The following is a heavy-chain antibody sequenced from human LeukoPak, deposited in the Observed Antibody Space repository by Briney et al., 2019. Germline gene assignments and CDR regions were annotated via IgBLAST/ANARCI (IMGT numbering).Heavy chain of an antibody. CDR3: ARDGYSSGEDY. CDR1: GGSISSYY. D-gene: IGHD6-19*01. CDR2: IYYSGST. Sequence: SETLSLTCTVSGGSISSYYWSWIRQPPGKGLEWIGYIYYSGSTNYNPSLKSRVTISVDTSKNQFSLKLSSVTAADTAVYYCARDGYSSGEDYWGQGTLVTVSS. J-gene: IGHJ4*02. V-gene: IGHV4-59*01.